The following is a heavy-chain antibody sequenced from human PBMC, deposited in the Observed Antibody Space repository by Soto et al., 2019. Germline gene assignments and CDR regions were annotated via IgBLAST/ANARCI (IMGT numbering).Heavy chain of an antibody. CDR1: GGSISSHY. J-gene: IGHJ5*02. D-gene: IGHD3-3*01. Sequence: PSETLSLTCTVSGGSISSHYWSWIRQPPGRGLEWIGHIYYSGSSDYNPSLKSRLTISVDTSKNQFSLRLRSVTAADTAVYYCARGSGLRHYRPGINWFDPWGQGTLVTV. V-gene: IGHV4-59*11. CDR2: IYYSGSS. CDR3: ARGSGLRHYRPGINWFDP.